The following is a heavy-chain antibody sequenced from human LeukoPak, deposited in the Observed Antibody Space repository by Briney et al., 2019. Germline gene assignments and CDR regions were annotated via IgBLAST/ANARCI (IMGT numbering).Heavy chain of an antibody. D-gene: IGHD1-26*01. CDR2: ISYDGSNK. CDR1: GFTFSSYA. V-gene: IGHV3-30*04. J-gene: IGHJ4*02. Sequence: GGSLRLSCAASGFTFSSYAMHWVRQAPGKGLEWVAVISYDGSNKYYADSVKGRFTISRDNSKNTLYLQMNSLRAEDTAVYYCARVLGRSYLFFGYWGQGTLVTVSS. CDR3: ARVLGRSYLFFGY.